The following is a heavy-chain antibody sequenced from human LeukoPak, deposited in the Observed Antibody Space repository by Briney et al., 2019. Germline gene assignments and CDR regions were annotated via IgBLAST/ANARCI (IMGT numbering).Heavy chain of an antibody. V-gene: IGHV3-21*01. CDR3: ARAEYSGIWTFDI. D-gene: IGHD3-10*01. Sequence: GGSLRLSCAASGFTFSSYSMNWVRQAPGKGLEWVSSISSSGTYIYYADSVKGRFSISRDNAKNSLYLQMNSLRAEDTAVYHCARAEYSGIWTFDIWGQGTIVTVSS. J-gene: IGHJ3*02. CDR2: ISSSGTYI. CDR1: GFTFSSYS.